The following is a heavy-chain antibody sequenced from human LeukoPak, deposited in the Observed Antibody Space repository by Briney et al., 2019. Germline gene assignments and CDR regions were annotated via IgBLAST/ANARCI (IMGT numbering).Heavy chain of an antibody. V-gene: IGHV3-30*18. CDR3: AKAYGGLFDY. Sequence: WVAVISYDGSNKYYADSVKGRFTISRDNSKNTLYLQMNSLRAEDTAVYYCAKAYGGLFDYWGQGTLVTVSS. CDR2: ISYDGSNK. J-gene: IGHJ4*02. D-gene: IGHD4-23*01.